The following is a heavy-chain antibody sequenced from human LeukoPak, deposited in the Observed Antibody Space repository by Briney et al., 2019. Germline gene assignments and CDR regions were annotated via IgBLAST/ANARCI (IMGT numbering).Heavy chain of an antibody. J-gene: IGHJ3*01. Sequence: SVKVSCKASGGTFSSYAISWVRQAPGQGLEWMGRIIPIFGTANYAQKFQGRVTITTDESTSTAYMELSSLRSEDTAVYYCASTYYYDSSGYPDAFDLWGQGTMVTVSS. CDR1: GGTFSSYA. V-gene: IGHV1-69*05. CDR3: ASTYYYDSSGYPDAFDL. D-gene: IGHD3-22*01. CDR2: IIPIFGTA.